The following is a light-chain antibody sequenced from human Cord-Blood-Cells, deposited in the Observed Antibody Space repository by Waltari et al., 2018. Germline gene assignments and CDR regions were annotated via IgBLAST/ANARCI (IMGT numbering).Light chain of an antibody. Sequence: QSALTQPASVSGSPGQSITISCPGTSSHVGGYNYVSWYQQRPGKAPKLMIYDVSKRPSGVSNRFSGSKSGNTASLTISGLQAEDEADYYCSSYTSSSTLVFGGGTKLTVL. J-gene: IGLJ3*02. CDR2: DVS. CDR1: SSHVGGYNY. V-gene: IGLV2-14*01. CDR3: SSYTSSSTLV.